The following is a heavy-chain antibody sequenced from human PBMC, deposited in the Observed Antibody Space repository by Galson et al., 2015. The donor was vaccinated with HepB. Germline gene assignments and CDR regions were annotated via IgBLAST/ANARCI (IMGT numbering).Heavy chain of an antibody. CDR1: GFTFSSYG. J-gene: IGHJ4*02. D-gene: IGHD2-15*01. CDR3: AKDSGLLPGTELDY. Sequence: SLRLSCAASGFTFSSYGMHWVRQAPGKGLEWVAVISYDGSNKYYADSVKGRFTISRDNSKNTLYLQMNSLRVEDTAVYYCAKDSGLLPGTELDYWGQGTLVTVSS. CDR2: ISYDGSNK. V-gene: IGHV3-30*18.